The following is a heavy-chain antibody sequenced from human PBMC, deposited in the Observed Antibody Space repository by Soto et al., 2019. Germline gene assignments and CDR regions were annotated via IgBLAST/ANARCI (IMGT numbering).Heavy chain of an antibody. CDR2: ISDSGST. Sequence: QVQLQESGPGLVKPSETLSLACTVSGGSINSGGDYWSWIRQHPGKGLEWIGYISDSGSTYYNPSLKSRVTTPVDPSKNQFSLKLRFVTAADTAVYYCAGETSVAGTYDYHYGMDVWGQGTTVTVSS. J-gene: IGHJ6*02. CDR3: AGETSVAGTYDYHYGMDV. V-gene: IGHV4-31*03. D-gene: IGHD6-19*01. CDR1: GGSINSGGDY.